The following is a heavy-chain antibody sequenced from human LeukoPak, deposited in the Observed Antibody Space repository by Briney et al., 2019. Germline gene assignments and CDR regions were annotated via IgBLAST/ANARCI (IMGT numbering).Heavy chain of an antibody. V-gene: IGHV4-34*01. CDR3: AAGRLSRTYGPQTQYFQS. CDR1: AGSFRSHY. J-gene: IGHJ1*01. CDR2: INYNGNT. Sequence: SETLSLTCAVYAGSFRSHYWSWLRQSPGKGPEWIGEINYNGNTDYNPSLKSRVTISVDTSKKQFSLKLTSATAADTAVYYCAAGRLSRTYGPQTQYFQSWGQGTLVPVSS. D-gene: IGHD3-10*01.